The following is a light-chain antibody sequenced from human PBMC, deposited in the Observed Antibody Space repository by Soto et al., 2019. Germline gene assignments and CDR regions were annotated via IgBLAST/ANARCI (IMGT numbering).Light chain of an antibody. V-gene: IGKV3-11*01. CDR3: QQRSS. CDR1: QSVSSY. Sequence: EIVLTQSPATLSLSPGERATLSCRASQSVSSYLAWYQQKPGQAPRPLIYDASNRATGIPARFSGSGSGTDFTLTISSLEPEDFAVYYCQQRSSFGGGTKVDIK. J-gene: IGKJ4*01. CDR2: DAS.